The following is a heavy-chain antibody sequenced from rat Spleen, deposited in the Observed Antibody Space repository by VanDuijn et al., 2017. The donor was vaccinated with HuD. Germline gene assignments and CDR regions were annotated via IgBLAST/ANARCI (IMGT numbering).Heavy chain of an antibody. J-gene: IGHJ2*01. Sequence: EVQLVESGGGLVQPGRSMKLSCAASGFTFSNYDMAWVRQAPTKGLEWVASIPNGGPNTYYSDSVKDRFTISRDNTKNTLYLQMNSLRSEDTATYYCARDTNYFDYWGHGVMVTVSS. V-gene: IGHV5-25*01. CDR1: GFTFSNYD. CDR2: IPNGGPNT. CDR3: ARDTNYFDY. D-gene: IGHD2-1*01.